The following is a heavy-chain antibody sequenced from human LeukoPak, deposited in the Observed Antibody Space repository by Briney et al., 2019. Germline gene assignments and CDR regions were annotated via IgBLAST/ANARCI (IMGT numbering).Heavy chain of an antibody. CDR1: GGTFSSYV. J-gene: IGHJ4*02. CDR3: ARDLGTRKGIAAAGSMI. Sequence: ASVKVSCKASGGTFSSYVISWVRQAPGQGLEWMGWINPNSGGTNYAQKFQGRVTMTRDTSISTAYMELSRLRSDDTAVYYCARDLGTRKGIAAAGSMIWGQGTLVTVSS. D-gene: IGHD6-13*01. CDR2: INPNSGGT. V-gene: IGHV1-2*02.